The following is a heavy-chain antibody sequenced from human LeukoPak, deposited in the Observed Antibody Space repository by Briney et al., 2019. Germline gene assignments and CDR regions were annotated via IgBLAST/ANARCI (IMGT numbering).Heavy chain of an antibody. J-gene: IGHJ3*02. V-gene: IGHV3-11*01. CDR2: ISRSGSTK. CDR1: GFTFSDYN. CDR3: AREGLRAFDI. Sequence: GGSLRLSCAASGFTFSDYNMRWIRQAPGKGLEGVSSISRSGSTKYYADSVKGRFTISRDNAKNSLFLQMTSLRAEDTAVYYCAREGLRAFDIWGQGTMVTVSS. D-gene: IGHD3-16*01.